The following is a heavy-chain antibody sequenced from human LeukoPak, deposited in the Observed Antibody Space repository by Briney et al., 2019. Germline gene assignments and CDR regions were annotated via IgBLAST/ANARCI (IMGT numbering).Heavy chain of an antibody. V-gene: IGHV6-1*01. CDR1: GYSVASNSAT. D-gene: IGHD3-10*01. CDR2: TYYSSKWNN. Sequence: SQTLSLTCAISGYSVASNSATWDWIGQSPSRGLEWLGRTYYSSKWNNDYAVPLKGRIAIKPEPSKNQFSLQVMSVTSEDTAVYYCARDGTLIRGVAPNYYGMDVWGQGTTVTVSS. J-gene: IGHJ6*02. CDR3: ARDGTLIRGVAPNYYGMDV.